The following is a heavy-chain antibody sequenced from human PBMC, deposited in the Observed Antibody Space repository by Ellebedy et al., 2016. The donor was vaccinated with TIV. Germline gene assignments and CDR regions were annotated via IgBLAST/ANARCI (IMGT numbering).Heavy chain of an antibody. J-gene: IGHJ4*02. D-gene: IGHD2-21*02. V-gene: IGHV2-70*11. CDR3: ARSRGSGDIDY. CDR1: GFSLRTSGMC. Sequence: SGPTLVKPTQTLTLTCTFSGFSLRTSGMCVSWIRQPPGKALEWLARIDWDDDKYYGTSLKTRLTISKDTSNNQVVLTVTNMDPVDTATYYCARSRGSGDIDYWGQGTLVTVSS. CDR2: IDWDDDK.